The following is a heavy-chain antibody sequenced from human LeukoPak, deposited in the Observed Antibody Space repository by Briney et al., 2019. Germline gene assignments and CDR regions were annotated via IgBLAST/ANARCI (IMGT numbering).Heavy chain of an antibody. V-gene: IGHV3-23*01. D-gene: IGHD3-22*01. CDR2: ISGSGAGS. Sequence: GGSLRLSCEASGFTFGSYGMSWVRQAPGKGLEWVSAISGSGAGSYIADSVKGRFSISRDNSKNTLYLQMNSLRAEDTAVYYCAKGTVDSSGGWGQGTLVTVSS. J-gene: IGHJ4*02. CDR3: AKGTVDSSGG. CDR1: GFTFGSYG.